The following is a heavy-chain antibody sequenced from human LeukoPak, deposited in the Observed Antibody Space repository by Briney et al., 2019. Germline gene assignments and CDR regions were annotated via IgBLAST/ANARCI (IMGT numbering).Heavy chain of an antibody. V-gene: IGHV3-23*01. CDR2: ISGNGGST. CDR1: GFNFNNYA. J-gene: IGHJ4*02. D-gene: IGHD3-22*01. Sequence: GGSLRLSRAASGFNFNNYAMSWVRQAPGKGLEWVSSISGNGGSTYYSDSVKGRFTFSRDNSKNTLFLQMNRLRAEDTAIYYCVKVYYYDSRGFYHFDYWGQGTRVTVSS. CDR3: VKVYYYDSRGFYHFDY.